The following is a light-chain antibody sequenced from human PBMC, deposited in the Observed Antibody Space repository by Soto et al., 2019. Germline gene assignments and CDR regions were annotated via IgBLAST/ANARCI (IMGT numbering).Light chain of an antibody. CDR1: QGISSY. Sequence: AIRMTQSPSSFSASTGDRVTITCRASQGISSYLAWYQQKPGKAPKLLIYAASTLQSWVPSRFSGSGSVTDFNLTISCLQAEDYATYYCQQYYCYPRTFGQGTKVEIK. V-gene: IGKV1-8*01. CDR3: QQYYCYPRT. J-gene: IGKJ1*01. CDR2: AAS.